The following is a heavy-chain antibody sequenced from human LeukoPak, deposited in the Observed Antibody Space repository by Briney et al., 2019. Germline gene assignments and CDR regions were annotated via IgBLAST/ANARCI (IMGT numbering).Heavy chain of an antibody. D-gene: IGHD3-10*01. J-gene: IGHJ4*02. V-gene: IGHV1-69*05. CDR3: ARLSQTPDYYTLGGYYYLGY. CDR2: IIPIFGTA. Sequence: ASVKVSCKASGGTFSSYAISWVRQAPGQGLEWMGGIIPIFGTANYAQKFQGRVTITTDESTSTAYMELSSLRSEGTAVYYCARLSQTPDYYTLGGYYYLGYWGQGTPVTVSS. CDR1: GGTFSSYA.